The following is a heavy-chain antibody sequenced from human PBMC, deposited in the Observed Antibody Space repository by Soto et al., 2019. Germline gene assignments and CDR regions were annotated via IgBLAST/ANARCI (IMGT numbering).Heavy chain of an antibody. J-gene: IGHJ4*02. V-gene: IGHV3-23*01. CDR3: AKDSQWELLHLLDY. CDR2: ISGSGGST. Sequence: PGGSLRLSCAASGFTFSSYAMSWVRQAPGKGLEWVSAISGSGGSTYYADSVKGRFTISRDNSKNTLYLQMNSLRAEDTAVYYCAKDSQWELLHLLDYRGQGTLVTVSS. D-gene: IGHD1-26*01. CDR1: GFTFSSYA.